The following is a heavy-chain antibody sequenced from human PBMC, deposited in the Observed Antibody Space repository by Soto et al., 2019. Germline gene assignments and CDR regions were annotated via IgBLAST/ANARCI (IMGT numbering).Heavy chain of an antibody. D-gene: IGHD3-3*01. CDR1: EFTVSSNY. CDR3: ARGATYYDFWSGHYTSYTYYGMDV. V-gene: IGHV3-53*01. J-gene: IGHJ6*02. CDR2: IDTAGRA. Sequence: EVQLVESGGGLIQPGGSLRVSCAASEFTVSSNYMTWVRQAPGKGWEWVSVIDTAGRANYAESVKGRFTNSRDNSKNTLYLQMNSLRVEDTAVYYCARGATYYDFWSGHYTSYTYYGMDVWGQGTTVTVS.